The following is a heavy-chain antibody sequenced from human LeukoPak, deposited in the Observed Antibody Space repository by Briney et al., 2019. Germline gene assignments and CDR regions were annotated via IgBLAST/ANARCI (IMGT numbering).Heavy chain of an antibody. CDR3: ARDSPFFDY. CDR1: GFTFSSYA. CDR2: ISYDGSNK. Sequence: WGSLRLSCADSGFTFSSYAMHWVRQAPGKGLEWVAVISYDGSNKYYADSVKGRFTISRDNSKNTLYLQMNSLRAEDTAVYYCARDSPFFDYWGQGTLVTVSS. V-gene: IGHV3-30*03. J-gene: IGHJ4*02.